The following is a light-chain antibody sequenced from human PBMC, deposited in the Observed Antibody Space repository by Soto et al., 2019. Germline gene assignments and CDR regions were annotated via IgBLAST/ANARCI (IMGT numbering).Light chain of an antibody. Sequence: QSALTQPASVSGSPGQSITISCTGASSDVGDYNYVSWYQHHPGKAPKLLIYEVNNRPSGVSDRFSGSKSGNVASLTISWLQAEDEADYYCSSYTSSSTYVFGTGTQVTV. V-gene: IGLV2-14*01. CDR3: SSYTSSSTYV. J-gene: IGLJ1*01. CDR2: EVN. CDR1: SSDVGDYNY.